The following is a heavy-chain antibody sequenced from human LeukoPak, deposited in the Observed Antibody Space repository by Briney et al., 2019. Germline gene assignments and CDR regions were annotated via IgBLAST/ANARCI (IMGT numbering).Heavy chain of an antibody. Sequence: SETLSLTCAVYGGSFSGYYWSWIRQPPGKGLEWIGEINHSGNTNYNPSLKSRVTISVDTSKNQFSLKLSSVTAADTAVYYCARGLNWGSNWFDPWGQGTLVTVSS. D-gene: IGHD7-27*01. CDR3: ARGLNWGSNWFDP. V-gene: IGHV4-34*01. J-gene: IGHJ5*02. CDR2: INHSGNT. CDR1: GGSFSGYY.